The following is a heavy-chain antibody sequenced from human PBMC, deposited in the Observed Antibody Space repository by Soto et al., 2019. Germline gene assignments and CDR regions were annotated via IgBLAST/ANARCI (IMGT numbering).Heavy chain of an antibody. CDR3: ARPSGGSWGVAAFDI. Sequence: GESLKISCKGSGTSFTSYWIGWVLQMPGQGLEWMGIIYPGDSDNRYSPSFQVQVTISADKSISTAYLQWSSLKASETAMYYCARPSGGSWGVAAFDIWGQGTMVTVSS. D-gene: IGHD2-15*01. CDR2: IYPGDSDN. V-gene: IGHV5-51*01. CDR1: GTSFTSYW. J-gene: IGHJ3*02.